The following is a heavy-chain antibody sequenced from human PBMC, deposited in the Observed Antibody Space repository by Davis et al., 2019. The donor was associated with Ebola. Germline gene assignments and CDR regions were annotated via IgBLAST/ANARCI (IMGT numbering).Heavy chain of an antibody. CDR3: ARSKAAAGFVVSPYYYYYGMDV. V-gene: IGHV5-51*01. Sequence: GESLKISCKGSGYSFTNYWIGWVRQMPGKGLEWMGIIYPGDSDTRYNPSFQGQVTISADTSITTAYLQWSSLKASDTAMYYCARSKAAAGFVVSPYYYYYGMDVWGQGTTVTVSS. CDR2: IYPGDSDT. D-gene: IGHD6-13*01. J-gene: IGHJ6*02. CDR1: GYSFTNYW.